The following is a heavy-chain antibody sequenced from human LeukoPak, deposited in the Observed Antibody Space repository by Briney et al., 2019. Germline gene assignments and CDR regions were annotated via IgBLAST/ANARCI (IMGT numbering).Heavy chain of an antibody. Sequence: SETLSLTCTVSGVSISSYYWSWIRQPPGKGLEWIGSIYTNGDTRYNPSLKSRVTISVDTSKNQFSLKLSSVTAADTAVYYCARAPGGYDFYMDVWGKGTTVTVSS. D-gene: IGHD1-26*01. CDR2: IYTNGDT. V-gene: IGHV4-4*09. CDR3: ARAPGGYDFYMDV. CDR1: GVSISSYY. J-gene: IGHJ6*03.